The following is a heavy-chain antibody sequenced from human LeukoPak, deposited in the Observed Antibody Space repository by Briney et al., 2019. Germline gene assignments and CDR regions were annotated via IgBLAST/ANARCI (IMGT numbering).Heavy chain of an antibody. Sequence: GGSLRLSCAASGFTFSTYTMHWVRQAPGKGLEYVSAISSNGGTTYYANSVKGRFTISRDNAKNSVYLQMNSLRSEDTAFYHCARDRCSSTSCYNTPNWFDPWGQGTLVTVSS. CDR1: GFTFSTYT. CDR2: ISSNGGTT. V-gene: IGHV3-64*01. D-gene: IGHD2-2*02. J-gene: IGHJ5*02. CDR3: ARDRCSSTSCYNTPNWFDP.